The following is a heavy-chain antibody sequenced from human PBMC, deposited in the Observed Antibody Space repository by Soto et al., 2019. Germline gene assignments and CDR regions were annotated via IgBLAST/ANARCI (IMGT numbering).Heavy chain of an antibody. CDR2: ISAYNGNT. Sequence: ASVKVSCKASGYRFASYAIGWVRQAPGQGLEWVGWISAYNGNTRYAQKLQGRVTMTTDTSTSTAYMELRSLKSDDTAVYYCARERVTLVRGTQNWFDPWGQGTLVTVSS. J-gene: IGHJ5*02. CDR3: ARERVTLVRGTQNWFDP. D-gene: IGHD3-10*01. CDR1: GYRFASYA. V-gene: IGHV1-18*01.